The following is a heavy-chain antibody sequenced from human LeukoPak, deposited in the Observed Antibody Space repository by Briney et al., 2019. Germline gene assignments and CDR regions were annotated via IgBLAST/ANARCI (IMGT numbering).Heavy chain of an antibody. Sequence: GASVKVSCKASGCTFTSYGISWVRQAPGQGLEWMGWISAYNGNTNYAQNLQGRVTMTTDTSTSTAYMELRSLRSDDTAVYYCARDFIGANYYYAMDVWGKGTTVTVSS. CDR2: ISAYNGNT. CDR3: ARDFIGANYYYAMDV. J-gene: IGHJ6*04. V-gene: IGHV1-18*04. CDR1: GCTFTSYG. D-gene: IGHD4/OR15-4a*01.